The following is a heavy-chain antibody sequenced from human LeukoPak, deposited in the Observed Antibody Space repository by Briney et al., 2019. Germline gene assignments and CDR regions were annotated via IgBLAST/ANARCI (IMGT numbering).Heavy chain of an antibody. CDR1: GATLNIGHA. D-gene: IGHD5-12*01. CDR3: SPCGHAYDWFGP. Sequence: SVKASCKAFGATLNIGHAFIWARQAPGQGLQWMGRIIPFLGEVNYAQNFQGRVSFTADKSTATMYMEMKSLRLDDTAIYYCSPCGHAYDWFGPWGQGTLVTVSS. V-gene: IGHV1-69*04. J-gene: IGHJ5*02. CDR2: IIPFLGEV.